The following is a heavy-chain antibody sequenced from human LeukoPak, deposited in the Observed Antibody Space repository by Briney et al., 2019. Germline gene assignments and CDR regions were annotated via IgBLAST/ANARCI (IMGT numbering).Heavy chain of an antibody. J-gene: IGHJ6*04. CDR2: ISAYNGNT. CDR3: ARGRYCSGGSCYPRAPAYYGMDV. V-gene: IGHV1-18*04. CDR1: GYTFTSYG. Sequence: ASVKVSCKASGYTFTSYGISWVRQAPGQGLEWMGWISAYNGNTNYAQKLQGRVTMTTDTSTSTAYMELRSLRSDDTAVYYCARGRYCSGGSCYPRAPAYYGMDVWGEGTTVTVSS. D-gene: IGHD2-15*01.